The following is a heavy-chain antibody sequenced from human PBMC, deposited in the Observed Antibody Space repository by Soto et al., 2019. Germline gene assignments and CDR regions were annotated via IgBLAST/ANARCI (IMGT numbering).Heavy chain of an antibody. CDR2: VHHSWGS. V-gene: IGHV4-59*08. CDR1: GGSISSYY. Sequence: QVQLQESGPGLVKPSETLSLSCTVSGGSISSYYWSWFRQSPGKRMEWIGYVHHSWGSSYNPSLQIRVAISLDPSKSQFSLKVTSVTATDPAVYYCARQGFGPLHGLVDVWGQGTTVTVSS. D-gene: IGHD3-10*01. CDR3: ARQGFGPLHGLVDV. J-gene: IGHJ6*02.